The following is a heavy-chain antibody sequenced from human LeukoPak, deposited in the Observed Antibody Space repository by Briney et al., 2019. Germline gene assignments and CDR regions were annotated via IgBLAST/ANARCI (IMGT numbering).Heavy chain of an antibody. J-gene: IGHJ4*02. Sequence: ASVKVSCKAPGYTFTSYGISWVRQAPGQGLEWMGWISAYNGNTNYAQKLQGRVTMTTDTSTSTAYMELRSLRSDDTAVYYCARDQTTSPVRRGLSAALNFDYWGQGTLVTVSS. CDR1: GYTFTSYG. CDR3: ARDQTTSPVRRGLSAALNFDY. D-gene: IGHD2-2*01. CDR2: ISAYNGNT. V-gene: IGHV1-18*01.